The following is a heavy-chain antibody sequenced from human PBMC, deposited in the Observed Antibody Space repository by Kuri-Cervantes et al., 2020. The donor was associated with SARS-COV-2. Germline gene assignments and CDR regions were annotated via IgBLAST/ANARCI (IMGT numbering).Heavy chain of an antibody. CDR1: GYTFTSYD. CDR3: ARGGIVLMVYAQDDTNWFDP. Sequence: ASVKVSCKASGYTFTSYDINWVRQATGQGLEWMGWMNPNSGNTGYAQKFQGRVTMTRDTSISTAYMELSRLRSDDTAVYYCARGGIVLMVYAQDDTNWFDPWGQGTLVTVSS. J-gene: IGHJ5*02. CDR2: MNPNSGNT. V-gene: IGHV1-8*02. D-gene: IGHD2-8*01.